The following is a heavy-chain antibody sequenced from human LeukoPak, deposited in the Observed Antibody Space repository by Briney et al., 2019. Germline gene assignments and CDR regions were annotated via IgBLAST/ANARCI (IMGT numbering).Heavy chain of an antibody. CDR3: AREPGRSSGRHLSYFFDF. V-gene: IGHV3-30*03. Sequence: GGSLRLSCAASGFTFSSYSMNWVRQAPGKGLEWVAIISYDGSNKYYADSVKGRFTISRDNSKNTLYLQVNSLRVEDTAVYYCAREPGRSSGRHLSYFFDFWGQGTLVTVSS. D-gene: IGHD6-19*01. CDR1: GFTFSSYS. CDR2: ISYDGSNK. J-gene: IGHJ4*02.